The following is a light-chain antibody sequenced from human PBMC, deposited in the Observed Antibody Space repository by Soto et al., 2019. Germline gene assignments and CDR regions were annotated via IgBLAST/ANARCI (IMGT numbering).Light chain of an antibody. CDR1: SSDVGGYNF. V-gene: IGLV2-14*01. CDR3: SSYTSTSTLVG. J-gene: IGLJ2*01. CDR2: EVT. Sequence: QSVLTQPASVSGSPGQSITISCTGTSSDVGGYNFVSWYQHHPGKAPKLIIYEVTTRPSGVSNRFSASKSGNTASLTISGLQAEDEADYYCSSYTSTSTLVGFGGGTKVTVL.